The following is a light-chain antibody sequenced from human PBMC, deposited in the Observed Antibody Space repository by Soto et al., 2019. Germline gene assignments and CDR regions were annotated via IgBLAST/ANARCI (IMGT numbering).Light chain of an antibody. CDR1: QSISTY. CDR2: DAS. V-gene: IGKV1-39*01. Sequence: DIPMTQSPSSLSASVGDRVTITCRASQSISTYVNWYQQKPGKAPKVLIFDASSLQSGVPSRFSGSGSGTDFTLTISSLQPEDFATYYCQQSYSAPRSTFGQGTKLEIK. CDR3: QQSYSAPRST. J-gene: IGKJ2*01.